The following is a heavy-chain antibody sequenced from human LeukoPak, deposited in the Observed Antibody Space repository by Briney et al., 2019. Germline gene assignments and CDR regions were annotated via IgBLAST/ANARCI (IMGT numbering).Heavy chain of an antibody. CDR3: ARGDLQGINDY. J-gene: IGHJ4*02. Sequence: GGSLRLSCAASGFTVSNDYMAWVRQAPGRGLEWVSLIYGDGTTFYTDSVKGRFTISRDNFKNTLYLQMSSLRPEDTALYYCARGDLQGINDYWGQGTLVTVSS. D-gene: IGHD4-11*01. CDR2: IYGDGTT. CDR1: GFTVSNDY. V-gene: IGHV3-66*02.